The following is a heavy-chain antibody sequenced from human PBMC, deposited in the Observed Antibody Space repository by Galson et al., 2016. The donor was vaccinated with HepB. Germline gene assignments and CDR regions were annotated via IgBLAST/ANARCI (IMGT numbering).Heavy chain of an antibody. Sequence: ETLSLTCRVSGGSVSSPTWWTWVRQSQGKGLEWIGESYHTGTTDYHPSLRRRVTISVDKSKNQFALRPASVTAADTALYFCASKEGTSKSHYFYGLDVWGQGTTVIVSS. CDR2: SYHTGTT. CDR3: ASKEGTSKSHYFYGLDV. CDR1: GGSVSSPTW. J-gene: IGHJ6*01. V-gene: IGHV4-4*01. D-gene: IGHD2/OR15-2a*01.